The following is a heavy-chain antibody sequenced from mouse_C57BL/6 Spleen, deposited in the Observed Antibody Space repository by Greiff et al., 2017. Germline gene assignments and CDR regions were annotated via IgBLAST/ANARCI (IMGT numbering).Heavy chain of an antibody. J-gene: IGHJ4*01. CDR2: ISSGSSTT. CDR1: GFTFSDYG. Sequence: EVKLMESGGGLVKPGGSLKLSCAASGFTFSDYGMHWVRQAPEKGLEWVAYISSGSSTTYYADTVKGRFTISRDNAKNTLSLQMTSLRYEDTAMYYCARHYEYDLYAMGYWGQGTSSTVSS. V-gene: IGHV5-17*01. D-gene: IGHD2-4*01. CDR3: ARHYEYDLYAMGY.